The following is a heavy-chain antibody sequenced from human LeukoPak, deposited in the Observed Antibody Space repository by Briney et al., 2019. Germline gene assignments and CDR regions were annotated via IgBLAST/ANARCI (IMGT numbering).Heavy chain of an antibody. CDR1: GFPFSNHA. D-gene: IGHD2-21*02. J-gene: IGHJ5*02. Sequence: PGGTLRLSCAASGFPFSNHAMSWVRQPPEKGLELVSAISNGTTYYADSVRGRFTISRDDSKNMVYLQMNSLRDEDTALYYCVREAGYCASVCLKSNWFDPWGQGTLVTVSS. CDR2: ISNGTT. CDR3: VREAGYCASVCLKSNWFDP. V-gene: IGHV3-23*01.